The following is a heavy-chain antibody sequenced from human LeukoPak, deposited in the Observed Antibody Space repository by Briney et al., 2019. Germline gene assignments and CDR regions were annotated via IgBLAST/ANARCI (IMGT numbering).Heavy chain of an antibody. CDR3: ARGQDYYGSGRAEYFQH. J-gene: IGHJ1*01. D-gene: IGHD3-10*01. CDR1: GYSISSGYY. Sequence: SETLSLTCTVSGYSISSGYYWGWIRQPPGKGLEWIGSIYHSGSTYYNPSLKSRVTISVDTSKNQFSLKLSSVTAADTAVYYCARGQDYYGSGRAEYFQHWGQGTLVTVSS. CDR2: IYHSGST. V-gene: IGHV4-38-2*02.